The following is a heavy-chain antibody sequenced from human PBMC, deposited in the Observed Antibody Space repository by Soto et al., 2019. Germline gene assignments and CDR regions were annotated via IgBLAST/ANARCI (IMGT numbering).Heavy chain of an antibody. CDR1: GGSISSGDYY. V-gene: IGHV4-30-4*01. Sequence: SETLSLTCTVSGGSISSGDYYWSWIRQPPGKGLEWIGYIYYSGSTYYNPSLKSRVTISVDTSKNQFSLKLSSVTAADTAVYYCARADYDFWSGSNWFDPWGQGTLVTAPQ. CDR2: IYYSGST. J-gene: IGHJ5*02. CDR3: ARADYDFWSGSNWFDP. D-gene: IGHD3-3*01.